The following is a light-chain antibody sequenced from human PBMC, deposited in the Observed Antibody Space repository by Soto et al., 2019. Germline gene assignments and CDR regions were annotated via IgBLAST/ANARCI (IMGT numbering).Light chain of an antibody. CDR3: QQYYSYPT. J-gene: IGKJ4*01. CDR2: AAS. V-gene: IGKV1-8*01. CDR1: QGISSY. Sequence: AIRMTQSPSSFSASTGDRVTITCRASQGISSYLAWYQQKPGKAPKLLIYAASTLQSGVPSRFSGSGSGTAFTLTISCLQAEEFATYYCQQYYSYPTFGGGTKVEIK.